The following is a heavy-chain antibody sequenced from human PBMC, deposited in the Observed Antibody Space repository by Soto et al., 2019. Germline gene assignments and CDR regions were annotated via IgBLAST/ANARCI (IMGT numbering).Heavy chain of an antibody. D-gene: IGHD6-13*01. CDR2: ISYDGSNK. Sequence: GGSLRLSCAASGFTFSSYAMHWVRQAPGKGLEWVAVISYDGSNKYYADYVKGRFTISRDNSKNTMYLQMNSLRAEDTVVYYCARDGYSSSWYGADIWGQGTMVTVSS. V-gene: IGHV3-30-3*01. CDR1: GFTFSSYA. CDR3: ARDGYSSSWYGADI. J-gene: IGHJ3*02.